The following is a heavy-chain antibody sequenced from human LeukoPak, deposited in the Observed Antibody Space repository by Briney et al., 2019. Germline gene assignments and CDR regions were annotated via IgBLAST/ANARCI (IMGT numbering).Heavy chain of an antibody. J-gene: IGHJ4*02. CDR3: ATFGGVIVNGGDNFDY. CDR2: IWYDGSNK. D-gene: IGHD3-16*02. V-gene: IGHV3-33*01. Sequence: PGRSLRLSCEASGFTFSSYGMHWVRQAPGKGLECVAVIWYDGSNKYYADSVKGRITISRDNSKNTLYLQMNSLRAEDTAVYYCATFGGVIVNGGDNFDYWGQGTLVTVSS. CDR1: GFTFSSYG.